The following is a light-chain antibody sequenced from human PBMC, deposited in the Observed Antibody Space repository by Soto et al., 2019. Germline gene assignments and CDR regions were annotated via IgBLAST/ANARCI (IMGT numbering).Light chain of an antibody. V-gene: IGKV3-20*01. CDR3: QRCGTSPFT. CDR2: DAS. J-gene: IGKJ3*01. Sequence: ENVLTQSPGTLPLSPEERANHSCRTSQSVSSSSLAWFQQKPGQASSLLIYDASSRVACIPDRFSGSGSGTDFTLTISRLEHEDFAVYYCQRCGTSPFTFCPGTKVDSK. CDR1: QSVSSSS.